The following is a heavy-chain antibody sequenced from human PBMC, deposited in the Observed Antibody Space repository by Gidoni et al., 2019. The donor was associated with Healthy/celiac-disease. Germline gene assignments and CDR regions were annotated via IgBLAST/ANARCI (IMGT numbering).Heavy chain of an antibody. V-gene: IGHV3-23*01. CDR1: GFTFSSYA. Sequence: EVQLLESGGGLVQPGGSLSLSFPASGFTFSSYAMSWVRPAPGKGLEWVSAISGIGGSTYYADSVKGRFTISRDNSKNTLYLQMNSLRAEDTAVYYCAKGYSNYYYYYYGMDVWGQGTTVTVSS. J-gene: IGHJ6*02. CDR3: AKGYSNYYYYYYGMDV. D-gene: IGHD4-4*01. CDR2: ISGIGGST.